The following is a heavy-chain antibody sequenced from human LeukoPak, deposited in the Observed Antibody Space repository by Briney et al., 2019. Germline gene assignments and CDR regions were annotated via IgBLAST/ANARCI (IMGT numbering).Heavy chain of an antibody. J-gene: IGHJ6*03. CDR2: MNPNSGNT. V-gene: IGHV1-8*01. Sequence: ASVKVSCKASGYTFTSYDINWVRHATGQGLEWMGWMNPNSGNTGYAQKFQGRVTMTRNTSISTAYMELSSLRSEDTAVYYCARGRPRYYDFWSSYYSYYYYYYMDVWGKGTTVTVSS. CDR1: GYTFTSYD. D-gene: IGHD3-3*01. CDR3: ARGRPRYYDFWSSYYSYYYYYYMDV.